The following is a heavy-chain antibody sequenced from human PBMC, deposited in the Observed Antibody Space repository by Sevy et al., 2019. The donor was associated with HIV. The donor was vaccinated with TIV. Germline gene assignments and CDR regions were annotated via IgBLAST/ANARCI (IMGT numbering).Heavy chain of an antibody. V-gene: IGHV4-59*08. CDR3: ARHESQGDYPLDL. CDR2: IHYSGKT. D-gene: IGHD4-17*01. J-gene: IGHJ4*02. CDR1: GGSISGYY. Sequence: SETLSLTCTVSGGSISGYYWAWIRQPPGKGLEFIGWIHYSGKTNYNPSVGSRVTLSVDTSRNQFSLKLFSLTAADTAVYYCARHESQGDYPLDLWGQGTLVTVSS.